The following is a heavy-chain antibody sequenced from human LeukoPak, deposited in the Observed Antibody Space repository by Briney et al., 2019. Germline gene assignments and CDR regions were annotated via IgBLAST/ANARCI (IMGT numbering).Heavy chain of an antibody. V-gene: IGHV4-34*01. CDR2: INHSGST. CDR3: ASGSYYGKGYYFDY. J-gene: IGHJ4*02. Sequence: SETLSLTCAVYGGSFSGYYWSWIRQPPGKGLEWIGEINHSGSTNYNPSLKSRVTIPVDTSKNQFSLKLSSVTAADTAVYYCASGSYYGKGYYFDYWGQGTLVTVSS. D-gene: IGHD1-26*01. CDR1: GGSFSGYY.